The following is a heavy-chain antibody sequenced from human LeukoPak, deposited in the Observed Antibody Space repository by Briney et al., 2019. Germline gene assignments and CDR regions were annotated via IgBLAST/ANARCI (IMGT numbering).Heavy chain of an antibody. Sequence: ASVKVSCKASGGTFSSYAISWVRQAPGQGLEWMGGIIAYNGNTNYAQKLQGRVTMTTDTSTSTAYMELRSLRSDDTAVYYCARDAPSYGDPEGGWFDPWGQGTLVTVSS. CDR3: ARDAPSYGDPEGGWFDP. V-gene: IGHV1-18*01. D-gene: IGHD4-17*01. CDR2: IIAYNGNT. J-gene: IGHJ5*02. CDR1: GGTFSSYA.